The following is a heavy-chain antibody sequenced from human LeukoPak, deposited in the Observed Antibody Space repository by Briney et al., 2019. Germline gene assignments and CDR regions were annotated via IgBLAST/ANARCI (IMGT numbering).Heavy chain of an antibody. CDR3: ATVAGTNY. CDR1: GYTFTGYY. D-gene: IGHD6-19*01. J-gene: IGHJ4*02. CDR2: IIPIFGTA. V-gene: IGHV1-69*05. Sequence: SVKVSCKASGYTFTGYYMHWVRQAPGQGLEWMGGIIPIFGTANYAQKFQGRVTITTDESTSTAYMELSSLRSEDTAVYYCATVAGTNYWGQGTLVTVSS.